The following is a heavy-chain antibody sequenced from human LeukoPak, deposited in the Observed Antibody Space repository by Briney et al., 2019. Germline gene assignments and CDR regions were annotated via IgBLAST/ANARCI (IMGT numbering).Heavy chain of an antibody. CDR3: AKTRPLDSSSWSHGDY. CDR1: RFTFSSYA. V-gene: IGHV3-23*01. D-gene: IGHD6-13*01. Sequence: GGSLRLSCAASRFTFSSYAMSWVRQAPGKGLEWVSAISGSGDSTYYGDSVKGRFTISRDNSRNTLYLQMNSLRAEDTAVYYCAKTRPLDSSSWSHGDYWGQGTLVTVSS. CDR2: ISGSGDST. J-gene: IGHJ4*02.